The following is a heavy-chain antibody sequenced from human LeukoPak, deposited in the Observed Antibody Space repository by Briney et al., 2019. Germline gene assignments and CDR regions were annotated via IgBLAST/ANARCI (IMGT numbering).Heavy chain of an antibody. CDR3: ARHGSGRYYPAEGRVDY. J-gene: IGHJ4*02. CDR2: INPSVGGT. Sequence: AASVRVSSKAFGYGFTIYYIHWVRQAPGQGLEWMGIINPSVGGTTYARKFQGRVTMTRDTSTSTVYMELSSLRSEDTAVYYCARHGSGRYYPAEGRVDYWGQGTLVTVSS. D-gene: IGHD3-10*01. CDR1: GYGFTIYY. V-gene: IGHV1-46*03.